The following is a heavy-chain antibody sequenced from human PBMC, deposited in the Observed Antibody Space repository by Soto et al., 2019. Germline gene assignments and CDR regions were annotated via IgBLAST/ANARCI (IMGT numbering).Heavy chain of an antibody. V-gene: IGHV5-51*01. CDR3: ARQSDWAPDIVVVPAAPGAFDI. Sequence: GESLKISCKGSGYSFTSYWIGWVRQMPGKGLEWMGIIYPGDSDTRYSPSFQGQVTISADKSISTAYLQWSSLKASDTAMYYCARQSDWAPDIVVVPAAPGAFDIWGQGTMVTVSS. J-gene: IGHJ3*02. CDR2: IYPGDSDT. CDR1: GYSFTSYW. D-gene: IGHD2-2*01.